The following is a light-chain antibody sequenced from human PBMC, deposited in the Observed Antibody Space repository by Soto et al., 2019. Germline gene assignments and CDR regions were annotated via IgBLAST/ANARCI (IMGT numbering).Light chain of an antibody. J-gene: IGKJ1*01. Sequence: DIQMTQSPSTLSASVGDRVTITCRASQSVNNWLAWYQQKPGKAPNLLIYKVSNLESGVPSRFSGSGSGTAFTLTISSLQPDDFATYYCQQYNSYSWTFGQGTKVEIK. V-gene: IGKV1-5*03. CDR2: KVS. CDR3: QQYNSYSWT. CDR1: QSVNNW.